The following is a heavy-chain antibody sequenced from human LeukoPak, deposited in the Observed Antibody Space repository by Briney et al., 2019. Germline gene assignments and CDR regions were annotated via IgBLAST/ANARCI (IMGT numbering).Heavy chain of an antibody. CDR1: GFTFSSYS. V-gene: IGHV3-21*01. J-gene: IGHJ6*02. CDR3: ARDYSSGWYGTHYYGMDV. CDR2: ISSSSSYI. Sequence: GGSLRLSCAASGFTFSSYSMNWVRQAPGKELEWVSSISSSSSYIYYADSVKGRFTISRDNAKNSLYLQMNSLRAEDTAVYYCARDYSSGWYGTHYYGMDVWGQGTTVTVSS. D-gene: IGHD6-19*01.